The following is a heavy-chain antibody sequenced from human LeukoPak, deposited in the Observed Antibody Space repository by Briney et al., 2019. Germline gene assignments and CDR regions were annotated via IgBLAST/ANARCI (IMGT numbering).Heavy chain of an antibody. Sequence: SETLSLTCNVSGASIRSGRNYWGWIRQSPGKGLEWIGSIYYSGSSSYNPSLQSRVSISVDTSKNHISLKVFSLTAADTALYYCARHVSGSAMMHYFDYWGQGDLVTVSS. J-gene: IGHJ4*02. V-gene: IGHV4-39*01. CDR1: GASIRSGRNY. CDR3: ARHVSGSAMMHYFDY. CDR2: IYYSGSS. D-gene: IGHD5-18*01.